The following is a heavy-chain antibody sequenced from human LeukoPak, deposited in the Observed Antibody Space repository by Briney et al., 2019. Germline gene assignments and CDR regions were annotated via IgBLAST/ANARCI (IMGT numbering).Heavy chain of an antibody. Sequence: SETLSLTCTVSGGSISSSSYYWGWIRQPPGKGLEWIGSIYYSGSTNYNPSLKSRVTISKGTSKNQFSLKLSSVTAADTAVYYCARDRYSGYDGYYYMDVWGKGTTVTVSS. CDR3: ARDRYSGYDGYYYMDV. J-gene: IGHJ6*03. CDR2: IYYSGST. D-gene: IGHD5-12*01. V-gene: IGHV4-39*07. CDR1: GGSISSSSYY.